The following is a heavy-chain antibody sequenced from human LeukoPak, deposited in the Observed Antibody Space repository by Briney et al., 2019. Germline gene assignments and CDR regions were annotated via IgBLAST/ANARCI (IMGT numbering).Heavy chain of an antibody. CDR3: ARDPCSGGSCYSGYHYYYGLDV. J-gene: IGHJ6*02. Sequence: PGGSLRLSCAASGFTFSSYWMSWVRQAPGKGLEWVANIKQDGSEKYYVDSLKGRFTISRDKAKNSLYLQMNSLRAEDTAVYYCARDPCSGGSCYSGYHYYYGLDVWGQGTTVTVSS. V-gene: IGHV3-7*01. D-gene: IGHD2-15*01. CDR1: GFTFSSYW. CDR2: IKQDGSEK.